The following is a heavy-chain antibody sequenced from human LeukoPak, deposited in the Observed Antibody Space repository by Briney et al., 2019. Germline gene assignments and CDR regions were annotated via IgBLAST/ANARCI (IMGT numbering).Heavy chain of an antibody. CDR2: INHSGST. Sequence: PSETLSLTCAVYGGSFSGYYWSWVRQPPGKGLEWIGEINHSGSTNHNPSLKSRVTISVDTSKNQFSLKLSSVTAAGTAVYYCARGGPVAGILYYFDYWGQGTLVTVSS. CDR1: GGSFSGYY. CDR3: ARGGPVAGILYYFDY. V-gene: IGHV4-34*01. J-gene: IGHJ4*02. D-gene: IGHD6-19*01.